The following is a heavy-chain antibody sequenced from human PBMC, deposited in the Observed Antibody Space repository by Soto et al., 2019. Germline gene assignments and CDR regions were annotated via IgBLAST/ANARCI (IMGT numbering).Heavy chain of an antibody. CDR2: IYWSGGT. D-gene: IGHD6-13*01. CDR1: GGSISSFY. Sequence: SETLSLTCTVSGGSISSFYWSWIRQPPGKGLEWIGYIYWSGGTNYNPSLKSRVTISVDTSKNQVPLKLSSVTAADTAVYYCARGARSSSWDTMDVWGQGTTDTVSS. J-gene: IGHJ6*02. V-gene: IGHV4-59*01. CDR3: ARGARSSSWDTMDV.